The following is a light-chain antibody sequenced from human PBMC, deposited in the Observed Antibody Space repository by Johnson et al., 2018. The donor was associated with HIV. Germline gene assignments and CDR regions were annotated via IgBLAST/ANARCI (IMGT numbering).Light chain of an antibody. CDR1: SSTVGNNF. V-gene: IGLV1-51*02. CDR2: KDN. Sequence: QSVLTQPPSVSAAPGQKVTISCSGSSSTVGNNFVSWYQVLPGTAPKLLIYKDNERPSGIPDRFSGSKSGTSATLGITGLQTGNEADYYCGTWDTSLSTGGVFGTGTKVTVL. J-gene: IGLJ1*01. CDR3: GTWDTSLSTGGV.